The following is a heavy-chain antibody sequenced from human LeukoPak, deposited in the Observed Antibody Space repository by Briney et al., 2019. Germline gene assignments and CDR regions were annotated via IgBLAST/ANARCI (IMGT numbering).Heavy chain of an antibody. V-gene: IGHV3-49*04. Sequence: GGSLTLSCAAWGFTLSSKWMRWVRQARGKGREWVGFMRSRTYGGTPEYAASVIGRFTISRDDSKSIAYLLINSLKTDDTAVYYCARDYDFLTGSSDYWGQGTLVTVSS. CDR2: MRSRTYGGTP. D-gene: IGHD3-9*01. CDR1: GFTLSSKW. J-gene: IGHJ4*02. CDR3: ARDYDFLTGSSDY.